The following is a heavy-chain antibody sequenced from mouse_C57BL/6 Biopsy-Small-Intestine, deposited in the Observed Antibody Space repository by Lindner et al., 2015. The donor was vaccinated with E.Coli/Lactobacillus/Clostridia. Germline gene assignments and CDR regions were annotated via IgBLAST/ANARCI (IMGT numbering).Heavy chain of an antibody. CDR2: INAGNGNT. CDR3: ARGGSGSYYNGGNYYYYGMDV. D-gene: IGHD1-1*01. Sequence: SVKVSCKASGYTFTTYAIHWVRQAPGQRLEWMGWINAGNGNTKYSQKFQGRLTITRDTSASSVYMELSSLRSEDTAVYDCARGGSGSYYNGGNYYYYGMDVWGQGTTVTVSS. V-gene: IGHV1-84*02. CDR1: GYTFTTYA. J-gene: IGHJ1*01.